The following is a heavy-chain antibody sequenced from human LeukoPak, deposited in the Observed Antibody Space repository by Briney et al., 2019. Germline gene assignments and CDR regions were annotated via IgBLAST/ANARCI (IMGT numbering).Heavy chain of an antibody. CDR1: GFTLSSYS. CDR3: ARGVRYFDWLPPNYFDY. D-gene: IGHD3-9*01. CDR2: ISSSSSYR. Sequence: PGGSLRLSCAASGFTLSSYSMNWVRQAPGKGLEWVSSISSSSSYRYYADSVKGRFTISRDNAKNSLYLQMNSLRAEDTAVYYCARGVRYFDWLPPNYFDYWGQGTLVTVSS. V-gene: IGHV3-21*01. J-gene: IGHJ4*02.